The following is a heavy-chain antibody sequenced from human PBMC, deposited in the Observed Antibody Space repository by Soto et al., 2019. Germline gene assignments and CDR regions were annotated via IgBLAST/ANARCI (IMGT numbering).Heavy chain of an antibody. V-gene: IGHV4-59*01. Sequence: QVQLQESGPGLVKPSETLSLTCTVSGGSISSYYWSWIRQPPGKGLEWIGYIYYSGGTNYNPSLKSRVTISVDTSKNQFSLKLNSVTAADTAVYYCARVGLDIAAAGTDYYYYGMDVWGQGTTVTVSS. CDR2: IYYSGGT. J-gene: IGHJ6*02. D-gene: IGHD6-13*01. CDR1: GGSISSYY. CDR3: ARVGLDIAAAGTDYYYYGMDV.